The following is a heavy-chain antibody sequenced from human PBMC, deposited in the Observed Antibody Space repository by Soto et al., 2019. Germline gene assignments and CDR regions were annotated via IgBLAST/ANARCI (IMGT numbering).Heavy chain of an antibody. V-gene: IGHV3-48*03. CDR2: ISSSGSTI. J-gene: IGHJ4*02. CDR1: GFTFSSYE. Sequence: LRLSCAASGFTFSSYEVNWVRQAPGKGLEWVSYISSSGSTIYYADSVKGRFTISRDNAKNSLYLQMNSLRVEDTAVYYCASRNTGGFDYWGPGTLVTVSS. CDR3: ASRNTGGFDY. D-gene: IGHD2-2*02.